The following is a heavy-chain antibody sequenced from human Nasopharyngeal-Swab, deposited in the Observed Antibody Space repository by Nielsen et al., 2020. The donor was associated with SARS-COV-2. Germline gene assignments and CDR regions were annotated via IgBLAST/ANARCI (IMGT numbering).Heavy chain of an antibody. CDR1: GFTFDDYA. J-gene: IGHJ3*02. CDR2: ISWNSGGI. D-gene: IGHD3-16*01. Sequence: SLKISCAASGFTFDDYAMHWVRQAPGKGLESVSGISWNSGGIGYADSVKGRFTISRDNAKNSLYLQMNSLRAEDTALYYCAKLPGDYGFDIWGQGTMVTVSS. V-gene: IGHV3-9*01. CDR3: AKLPGDYGFDI.